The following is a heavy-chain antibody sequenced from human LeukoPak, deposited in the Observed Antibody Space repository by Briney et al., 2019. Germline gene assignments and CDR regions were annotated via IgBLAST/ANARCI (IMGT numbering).Heavy chain of an antibody. CDR3: AREEVGATFDY. CDR1: GGTFTSYT. CDR2: IIPILGIA. V-gene: IGHV1-69*04. Sequence: SVKVSCKXSGGTFTSYTISWVRQAPGQGLEWRGRIIPILGIANYAQKFQGRVTITADKSTSTAYMELSSLRSEDTAVYYCAREEVGATFDYWGQGTLVTVSS. D-gene: IGHD1-26*01. J-gene: IGHJ4*02.